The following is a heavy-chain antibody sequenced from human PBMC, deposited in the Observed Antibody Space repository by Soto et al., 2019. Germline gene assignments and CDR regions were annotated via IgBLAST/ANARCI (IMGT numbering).Heavy chain of an antibody. D-gene: IGHD3-3*01. V-gene: IGHV1-69*06. Sequence: SVKVSCKASGGTFSSYAISWVRQAPGQGLEWMGGIIPIFGTANYTQKFQGRVTITADKSTSTAYMELSSLRSEDTAVYYCASLITYYDFWSGYPPNMDVWGQGTTVTVSS. CDR2: IIPIFGTA. CDR1: GGTFSSYA. CDR3: ASLITYYDFWSGYPPNMDV. J-gene: IGHJ6*02.